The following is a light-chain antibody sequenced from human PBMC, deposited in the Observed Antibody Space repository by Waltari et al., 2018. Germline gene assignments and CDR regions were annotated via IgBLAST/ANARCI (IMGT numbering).Light chain of an antibody. CDR1: QSVSRW. CDR3: QQSYSMFALT. Sequence: DIQMTQSPSTLSASIGDRVTITCRASQSVSRWLAWYQQKPGKAPKVLIYDASSLESGVPSRFSGSGSGTEFTLTISSLQPDDFATYYCQQSYSMFALTFGGGTKVEIK. CDR2: DAS. J-gene: IGKJ4*01. V-gene: IGKV1-5*01.